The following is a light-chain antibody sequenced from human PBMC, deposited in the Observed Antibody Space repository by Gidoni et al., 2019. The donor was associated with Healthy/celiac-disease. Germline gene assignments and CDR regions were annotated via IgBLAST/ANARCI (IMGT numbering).Light chain of an antibody. CDR3: SSYTSSSTLGVV. V-gene: IGLV2-14*01. J-gene: IGLJ2*01. CDR1: SSDVGGYNY. CDR2: EVS. Sequence: QSALTQPASVSGSPGQSITISCTGTSSDVGGYNYVSWYQQHPGKAPKLMIYEVSNRPSGVSTRFSGSKSGNTASLTISGLQAEDEAYYYCSSYTSSSTLGVVFGGGTKLTVL.